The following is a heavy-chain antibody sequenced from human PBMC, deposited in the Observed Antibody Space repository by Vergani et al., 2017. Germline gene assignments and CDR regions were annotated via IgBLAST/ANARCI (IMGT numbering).Heavy chain of an antibody. CDR1: GYTFTSYA. CDR3: ARDMGEDYGGNIRRDY. V-gene: IGHV1-18*01. CDR2: ISAYNGNT. Sequence: QVQLVQSGAEVKKPGASVKVSCKASGYTFTSYAMHWVRQAPGQGLEWMGWISAYNGNTNYAQKLQGRVTMTTDTSTSTAYMELRSLRSDDTAVYYCARDMGEDYGGNIRRDYWGQGTLVTVSS. D-gene: IGHD4-23*01. J-gene: IGHJ4*02.